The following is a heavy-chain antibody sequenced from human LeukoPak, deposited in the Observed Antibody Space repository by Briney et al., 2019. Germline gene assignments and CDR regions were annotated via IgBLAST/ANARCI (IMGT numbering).Heavy chain of an antibody. J-gene: IGHJ4*02. V-gene: IGHV4-38-2*01. CDR3: ARLLASRPMTPVTSAHFHY. Sequence: PSETLSLTCAVSGYSISSGYYLGWIRQPPGKGLEWIGCIYHSGSTYYNPSLKSRVTISVDTSKNQCSLKLSSVPAADTAVHYCARLLASRPMTPVTSAHFHYWAQGPLVPVLS. D-gene: IGHD4-11*01. CDR1: GYSISSGYY. CDR2: IYHSGST.